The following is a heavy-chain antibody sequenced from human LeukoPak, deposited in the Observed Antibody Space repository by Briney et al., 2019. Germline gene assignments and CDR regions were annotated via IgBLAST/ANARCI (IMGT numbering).Heavy chain of an antibody. V-gene: IGHV4-30-2*01. J-gene: IGHJ5*02. CDR2: IYHSGST. CDR1: GGSISSGGYS. D-gene: IGHD5-12*01. Sequence: SETLSLTCAVSGGSISSGGYSWSWIRQPPGKGLEWIGYIYHSGSTYHNPSLKSRVTISVDRSKNQFSLKLSSVTAADTAVYYCARVLFSGYDLDNWFDPWGQGTLVTVSS. CDR3: ARVLFSGYDLDNWFDP.